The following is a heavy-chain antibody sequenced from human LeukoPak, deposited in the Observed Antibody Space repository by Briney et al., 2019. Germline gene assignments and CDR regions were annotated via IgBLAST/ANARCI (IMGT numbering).Heavy chain of an antibody. CDR2: IRNKADGGTT. V-gene: IGHV3-49*04. J-gene: IGHJ4*02. CDR1: GFTFGDYG. Sequence: GGSLRLSYTASGFTFGDYGMSWVRQAPGEGLEWVGSIRNKADGGTTEYAASVKGRFTIARDDSKSIAYLKMNRLKTEDTAVYYCTRVDYVWGSYRVFDYWGQGTLVTVSS. D-gene: IGHD3-16*02. CDR3: TRVDYVWGSYRVFDY.